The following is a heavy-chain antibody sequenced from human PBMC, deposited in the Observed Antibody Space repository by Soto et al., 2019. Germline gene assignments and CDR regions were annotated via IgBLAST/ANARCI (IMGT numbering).Heavy chain of an antibody. J-gene: IGHJ4*02. CDR2: IYYSGST. Sequence: SETLSLICTVSGGSITSSSNHWGWIRQPPGKGLEWIGRIYYSGSTDYNPSLKSRVTISVDTSKNQFSLKLSSVTAADTAVYYCARLNSGYSSGWYGYWGQGTLVTVSS. CDR3: ARLNSGYSSGWYGY. V-gene: IGHV4-39*01. CDR1: GGSITSSSNH. D-gene: IGHD6-19*01.